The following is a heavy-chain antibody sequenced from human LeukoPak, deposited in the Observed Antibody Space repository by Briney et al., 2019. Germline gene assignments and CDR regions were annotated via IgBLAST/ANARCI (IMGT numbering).Heavy chain of an antibody. J-gene: IGHJ4*02. CDR3: ARGESSGWYYFNY. CDR1: GGSTSSYS. CDR2: IYST. D-gene: IGHD6-13*01. Sequence: SETLSLTCTVSGGSTSSYSWSWIRQPAGKGLEWIGRIYSTNYNPSLKSRVTISVDTPKNQFSLKLNSVTAADTAVYYCARGESSGWYYFNYWGQGTLVTVSS. V-gene: IGHV4-4*07.